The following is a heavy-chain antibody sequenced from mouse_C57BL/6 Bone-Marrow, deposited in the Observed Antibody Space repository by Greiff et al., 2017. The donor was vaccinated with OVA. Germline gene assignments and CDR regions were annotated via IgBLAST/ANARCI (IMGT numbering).Heavy chain of an antibody. CDR2: IWSGGST. CDR1: GFSLTSYG. D-gene: IGHD3-2*02. CDR3: AREAAQATAWFAY. J-gene: IGHJ3*01. Sequence: VQGVESGPGLVQPSQSLSITCTVSGFSLTSYGVHWVRQSPGKGLEWLGVIWSGGSTDYNAAFISRLSISKDNSKSQVFFKMNSLQADDTAIYYCAREAAQATAWFAYWGQGTLVTVSA. V-gene: IGHV2-2*01.